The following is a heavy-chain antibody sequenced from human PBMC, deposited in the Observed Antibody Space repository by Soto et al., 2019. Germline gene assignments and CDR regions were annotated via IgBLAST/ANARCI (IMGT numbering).Heavy chain of an antibody. V-gene: IGHV3-7*03. CDR1: GFTFSRYW. J-gene: IGHJ4*02. CDR3: ARGGIVGATKTDY. D-gene: IGHD1-26*01. Sequence: GGSLRLSCAASGFTFSRYWMSWVRQAPGKGLEWVANIKQDGSEKYYVDSVKGRFTISRDNAKNSLYLQMNSLRAEDTAVYYCARGGIVGATKTDYWGQGTLVTVSS. CDR2: IKQDGSEK.